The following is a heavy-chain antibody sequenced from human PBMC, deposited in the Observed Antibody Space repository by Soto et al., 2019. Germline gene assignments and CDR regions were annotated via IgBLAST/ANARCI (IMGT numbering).Heavy chain of an antibody. CDR3: ARGGATVQFYYMDV. D-gene: IGHD4-17*01. CDR1: GYTFTSYA. CDR2: INAGNGNT. Sequence: ASVKVSCKASGYTFTSYAMHWVRQAPGQRLEWMGWINAGNGNTKYSQKFQGRVTITRDTSASTAYMELSSLRSEDTAVYYCARGGATVQFYYMDVWGKGTTVTVSS. J-gene: IGHJ6*03. V-gene: IGHV1-3*01.